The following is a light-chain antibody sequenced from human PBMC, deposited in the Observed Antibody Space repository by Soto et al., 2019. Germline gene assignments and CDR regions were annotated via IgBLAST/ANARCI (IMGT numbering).Light chain of an antibody. J-gene: IGKJ2*01. CDR3: QQYGDSPFT. CDR2: GAS. CDR1: QSVYINS. Sequence: EVALTQSPGTRSLSPGESATLSCRASQSVYINSLAWYQHKRGRAPRLLIYGASTRATAVPDRFTGSGSGTDFALTISSLEPEDAAVYYCQQYGDSPFTFGPGTNLDIK. V-gene: IGKV3-20*01.